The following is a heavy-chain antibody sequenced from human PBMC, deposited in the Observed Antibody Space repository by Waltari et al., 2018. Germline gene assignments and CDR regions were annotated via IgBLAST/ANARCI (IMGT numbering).Heavy chain of an antibody. CDR1: GYSISRGYY. J-gene: IGHJ3*02. D-gene: IGHD4-17*01. V-gene: IGHV4-38-2*01. CDR3: AKYSGHYLVRDAFHI. CDR2: IYHSGST. Sequence: QVQLQESGPGLVKPSEPLSLTCAVSGYSISRGYYWGWIRQPPGKGLEWIGNIYHSGSTYYNPSLKSRVTISVDTSKNQFSLKLSSVTAADTAVYYCAKYSGHYLVRDAFHIWGQGTMVSVSS.